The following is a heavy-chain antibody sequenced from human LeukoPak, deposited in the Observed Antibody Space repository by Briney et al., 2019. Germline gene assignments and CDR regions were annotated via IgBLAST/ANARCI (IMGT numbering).Heavy chain of an antibody. D-gene: IGHD5-24*01. V-gene: IGHV4-31*03. CDR2: VYYSGST. CDR3: ANLRESYEFDY. J-gene: IGHJ4*02. Sequence: SETLSLTCTVSGGSISSVGYYWRWIRQHPGKGLEMIGYVYYSGSTYYNPSIKSRVTISVDTSKNQFSLNLTSVAAADTAVYYWANLRESYEFDYWGQGALVTVSS. CDR1: GGSISSVGYY.